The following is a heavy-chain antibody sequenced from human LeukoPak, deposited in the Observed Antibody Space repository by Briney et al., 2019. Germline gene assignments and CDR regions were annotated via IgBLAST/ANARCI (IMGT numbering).Heavy chain of an antibody. CDR3: ARDYYGSSARRDGDAFDI. V-gene: IGHV3-74*01. CDR1: GFTFSSYW. D-gene: IGHD3-10*01. CDR2: INSDGSST. J-gene: IGHJ3*02. Sequence: GGSLRLSCAASGFTFSSYWMHWVRQAPGKGLVWVSRINSDGSSTSYADSVKGRFTISRDNAKNTLYLQMNSLRAEDTAVYYCARDYYGSSARRDGDAFDIWGQGTMVTVSS.